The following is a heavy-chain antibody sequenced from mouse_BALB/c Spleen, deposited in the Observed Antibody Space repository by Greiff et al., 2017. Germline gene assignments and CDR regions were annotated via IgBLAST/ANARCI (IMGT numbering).Heavy chain of an antibody. Sequence: QVQLQQPGAELVKPGASVKLSCKASGYTFTSYWMHWVKQRPGQGLEWIGEINPSNGRTNYNEKFKSKATLTVDKSSSTAYMQLSSLTSVDSAVYYCARGIDYYVYAMDYWGQGTSVTVSS. CDR2: INPSNGRT. D-gene: IGHD1-1*01. CDR1: GYTFTSYW. V-gene: IGHV1S81*02. J-gene: IGHJ4*01. CDR3: ARGIDYYVYAMDY.